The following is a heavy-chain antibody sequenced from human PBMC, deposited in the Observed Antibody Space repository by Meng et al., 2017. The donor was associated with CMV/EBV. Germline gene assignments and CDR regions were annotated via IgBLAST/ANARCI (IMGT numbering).Heavy chain of an antibody. CDR1: GFTFSSNG. J-gene: IGHJ3*02. CDR2: IRYDGSNK. V-gene: IGHV3-30*02. CDR3: AKDELHVSPNYDFWSGYSTGAFDI. D-gene: IGHD3-3*01. Sequence: GGSLRLPCAASGFTFSSNGMHWVRQRPGKGLEWVAFIRYDGSNKYYADSVKGRFTISRDNSKNTLYLQMNSLRAEDTAVYYCAKDELHVSPNYDFWSGYSTGAFDIWGQGTMVTVSS.